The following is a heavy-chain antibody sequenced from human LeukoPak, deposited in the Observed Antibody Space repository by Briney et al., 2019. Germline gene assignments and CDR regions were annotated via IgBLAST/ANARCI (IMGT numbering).Heavy chain of an antibody. CDR2: ISSSSAYI. Sequence: PGGSLRLACAASGFTFSSYEMNWVRQAPGKGLEWLSYISSSSAYIHYADSVKGRFTISRDNTKNSLYLQMNSLRADDTAVYYCARSLEYCSGGHCYYAFDIWGQGTMVTVSS. CDR1: GFTFSSYE. V-gene: IGHV3-48*03. J-gene: IGHJ3*02. D-gene: IGHD2-15*01. CDR3: ARSLEYCSGGHCYYAFDI.